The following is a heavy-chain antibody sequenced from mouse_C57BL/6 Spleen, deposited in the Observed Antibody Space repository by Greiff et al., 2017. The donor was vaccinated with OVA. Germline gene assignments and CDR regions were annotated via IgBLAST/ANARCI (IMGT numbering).Heavy chain of an antibody. CDR1: GYTFTSYW. Sequence: VQLQQPGAELVRPGSSVKLSCKASGYTFTSYWMHWVKQRPIQGLEWIGNIDPSDSETHYNQKFKDKATLTVDKSSSTAYMQLSSLTSEDSAVYYCARDYYGSSYRVRDYWGQGTSVTVSS. D-gene: IGHD1-1*01. CDR2: IDPSDSET. V-gene: IGHV1-52*01. CDR3: ARDYYGSSYRVRDY. J-gene: IGHJ4*01.